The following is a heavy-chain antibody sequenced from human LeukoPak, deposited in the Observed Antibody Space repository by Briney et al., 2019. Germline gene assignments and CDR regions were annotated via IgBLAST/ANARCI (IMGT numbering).Heavy chain of an antibody. CDR2: IHYRGST. J-gene: IGHJ4*02. D-gene: IGHD5-18*01. CDR3: ARSVLGYSYGLHIDY. CDR1: GGSISSYY. Sequence: SETLSLTCTVSGGSISSYYWSWIRQSPGEGLEWIGYIHYRGSTNYNPSLKSRVTISVDTSKNQFSLKLSSLTAADTAVYYWARSVLGYSYGLHIDYWGQGTLVTVSS. V-gene: IGHV4-59*01.